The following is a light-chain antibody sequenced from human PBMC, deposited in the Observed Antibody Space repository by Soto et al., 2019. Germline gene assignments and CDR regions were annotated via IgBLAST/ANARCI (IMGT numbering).Light chain of an antibody. CDR1: SNDVGGYNY. CDR2: EVS. Sequence: QSALTRPASVSGSPGQSITISCTGTSNDVGGYNYVSWYQQHPGKAPKVMIYEVSNRPSGISNRFSGSKSGNTASLTISGLQAEDEADYYCSSYTTSSTLVFGGGTKLTVL. V-gene: IGLV2-14*01. J-gene: IGLJ3*02. CDR3: SSYTTSSTLV.